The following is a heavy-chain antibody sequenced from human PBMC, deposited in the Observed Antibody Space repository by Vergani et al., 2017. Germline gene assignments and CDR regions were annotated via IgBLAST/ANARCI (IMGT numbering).Heavy chain of an antibody. Sequence: VRLVESGGGVVQTGGSLRLSCEASGFTFSDYNMHWVRQAPGKGLEWVSYISSSSSTIYYADSVKGRFTISRDNAKNSLYLQMNSLRAEDTGVYYCARDLYYLGSGSYPYFYYYGLDVWGQGTAVTVSS. V-gene: IGHV3-48*01. CDR3: ARDLYYLGSGSYPYFYYYGLDV. J-gene: IGHJ6*02. CDR1: GFTFSDYN. CDR2: ISSSSSTI. D-gene: IGHD3-10*01.